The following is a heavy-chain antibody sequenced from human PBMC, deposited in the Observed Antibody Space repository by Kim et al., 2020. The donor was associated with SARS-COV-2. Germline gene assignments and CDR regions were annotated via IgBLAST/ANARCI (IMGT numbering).Heavy chain of an antibody. Sequence: ASVKVSCKASGYTFTSYDINWVRQATGQGLEWMGWMNPNSGNTGYAQKFQGRVTMTRNTSISTAYMELSSLRSEDTAVYYCARADRGIVGATVYYFDYWGQGPPVTVSS. CDR2: MNPNSGNT. CDR3: ARADRGIVGATVYYFDY. J-gene: IGHJ4*02. D-gene: IGHD1-26*01. CDR1: GYTFTSYD. V-gene: IGHV1-8*02.